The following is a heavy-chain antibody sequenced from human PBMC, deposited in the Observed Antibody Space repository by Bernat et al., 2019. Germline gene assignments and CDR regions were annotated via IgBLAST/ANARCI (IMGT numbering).Heavy chain of an antibody. V-gene: IGHV3-66*01. D-gene: IGHD5-12*01. Sequence: EVQLVESGGGLVQPGGSLRLFCAASGFTVRSNYMSWVRQAPGKGLEWVSVIYSGGSSYYEDSVKGRFSISRDNSKNTLYLQMNSLRAEDTAVYYCARDYGGYEYYYYGMDVWGQGTTVTVSS. J-gene: IGHJ6*02. CDR2: IYSGGSS. CDR3: ARDYGGYEYYYYGMDV. CDR1: GFTVRSNY.